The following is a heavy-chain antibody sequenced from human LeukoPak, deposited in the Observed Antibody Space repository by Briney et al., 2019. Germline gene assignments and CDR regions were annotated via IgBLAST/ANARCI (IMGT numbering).Heavy chain of an antibody. CDR3: ARDRGYCSGGSCMHGMDV. CDR2: INPNSGGT. D-gene: IGHD2-15*01. V-gene: IGHV1-2*04. Sequence: ASVKVSCKASGYTFTGYYMHWVRQAPGQGLEWMGCINPNSGGTNYAQKFQGWVTMTRDTSISTAYMELSRLRSDDTAVYYCARDRGYCSGGSCMHGMDVWGKGTTVTVSS. J-gene: IGHJ6*04. CDR1: GYTFTGYY.